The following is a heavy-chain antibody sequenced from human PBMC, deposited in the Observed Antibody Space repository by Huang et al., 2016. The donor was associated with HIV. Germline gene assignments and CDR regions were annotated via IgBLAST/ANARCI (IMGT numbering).Heavy chain of an antibody. CDR2: IIPTLGTA. CDR1: GGSFRNFA. D-gene: IGHD3-22*01. Sequence: QVQLVQSGAEVKKPGSTVKVSCKASGGSFRNFAIGWWRQAPGQGLEWLGGIIPTLGTANYSQKFQGRVTIIADESTSTAYMELSSLRSEDTAVYYCATVDYYDTSGPQRGYFDNWGQGTLVTVSS. CDR3: ATVDYYDTSGPQRGYFDN. V-gene: IGHV1-69*01. J-gene: IGHJ4*02.